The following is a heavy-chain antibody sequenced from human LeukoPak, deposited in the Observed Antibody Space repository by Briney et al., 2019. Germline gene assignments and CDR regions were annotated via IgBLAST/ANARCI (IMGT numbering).Heavy chain of an antibody. Sequence: SETLSLTCAVYGGSFSGYYWSWIRQPPGKGLEWIGEINHSGSTNYNPSLKSRVTLSVDTSKNQYSLKLSSVTAADTAVYYCATQILLCHYYWGQGTLVTVSS. V-gene: IGHV4-34*01. CDR1: GGSFSGYY. CDR2: INHSGST. CDR3: ATQILLCHYY. J-gene: IGHJ4*02. D-gene: IGHD2-2*01.